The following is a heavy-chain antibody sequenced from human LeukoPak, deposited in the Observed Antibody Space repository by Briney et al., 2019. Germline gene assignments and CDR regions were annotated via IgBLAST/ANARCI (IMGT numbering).Heavy chain of an antibody. D-gene: IGHD2-15*01. V-gene: IGHV1-69*06. CDR1: GGTFSSYA. J-gene: IGHJ6*03. Sequence: ASVKVPCKASGGTFSSYAISWVRQAPGQGLEWMGGIIPIFGTANYAQKFQGRVTITADKSTSTAYMELSSLRSEDTAVYYCARTSDPAGYCSGGSCYNPGYYYMDVWGKGTTVTVSS. CDR2: IIPIFGTA. CDR3: ARTSDPAGYCSGGSCYNPGYYYMDV.